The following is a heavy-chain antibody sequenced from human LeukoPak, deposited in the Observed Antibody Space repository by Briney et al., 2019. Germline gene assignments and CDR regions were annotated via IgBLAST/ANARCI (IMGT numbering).Heavy chain of an antibody. D-gene: IGHD1-26*01. CDR3: ARWEVEAITPGRYFDL. CDR2: IYYSGST. Sequence: PSETLSLTCTVSGGSISSYYWSWIRQPPGKGLEWIGYIYYSGSTNYNPSLKSRVTISVDTSKNQFSLKLSSVTAADTAVYYCARWEVEAITPGRYFDLWGRGTLVTVSS. V-gene: IGHV4-59*01. J-gene: IGHJ2*01. CDR1: GGSISSYY.